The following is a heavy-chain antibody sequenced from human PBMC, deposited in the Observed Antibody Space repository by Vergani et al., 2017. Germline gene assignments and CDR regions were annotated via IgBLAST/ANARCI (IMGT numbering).Heavy chain of an antibody. J-gene: IGHJ4*02. CDR3: TTEGAVVAATPDY. CDR1: GFTFSNAW. CDR2: IKSKTDGGTT. Sequence: EVQLVESGGGLVQPGGSLRLSCAASGFTFSNAWMSWVRQAPGKGLEWVGRIKSKTDGGTTDYAAPVKGRFTISRDDSKNTLYLQMNSLKTEDTAVYYGTTEGAVVAATPDYWGQGTLVTVSS. D-gene: IGHD2-15*01. V-gene: IGHV3-15*01.